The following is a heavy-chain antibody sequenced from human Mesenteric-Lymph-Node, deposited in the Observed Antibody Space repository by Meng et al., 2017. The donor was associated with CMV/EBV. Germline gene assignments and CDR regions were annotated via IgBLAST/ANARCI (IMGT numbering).Heavy chain of an antibody. CDR2: IIPILDIT. D-gene: IGHD3-10*01. CDR3: ARELVEPGSGTYFRFFFDS. CDR1: GGAFSNSA. Sequence: SVKVSCKASGGAFSNSAISWLRQAPGQGLEWMGGIIPILDITNYPQRFPGRATITADKSTSTVYVELISLTSEDTALYFCARELVEPGSGTYFRFFFDSWGQGTSVTVSS. J-gene: IGHJ4*02. V-gene: IGHV1-69*10.